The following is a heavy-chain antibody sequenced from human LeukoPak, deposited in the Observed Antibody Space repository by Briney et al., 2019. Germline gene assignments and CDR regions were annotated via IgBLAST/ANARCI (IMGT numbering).Heavy chain of an antibody. J-gene: IGHJ4*02. D-gene: IGHD3-10*01. CDR3: ATHYYGSGSYYNVGY. Sequence: AVISYDGSNKYYADSVKGRFTISRDNSKNTLYLQMNSLRAEDTAVYYCATHYYGSGSYYNVGYWGQGTLVTVSS. CDR2: ISYDGSNK. V-gene: IGHV3-30*03.